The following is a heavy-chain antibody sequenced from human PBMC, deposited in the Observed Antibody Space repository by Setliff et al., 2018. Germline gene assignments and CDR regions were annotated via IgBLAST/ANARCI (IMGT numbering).Heavy chain of an antibody. V-gene: IGHV3-74*03. CDR1: GFTFSGYS. Sequence: GGSLRLSCEASGFTFSGYSMNWVRQAPGQGLVWVARISTDGSSITYADSVKGRFTISRDNARNTLYLQMNSLTAEDTAVYYCARVGSKPQLGWFDPWGQGSLVTVSS. CDR2: ISTDGSSI. D-gene: IGHD1-26*01. J-gene: IGHJ5*02. CDR3: ARVGSKPQLGWFDP.